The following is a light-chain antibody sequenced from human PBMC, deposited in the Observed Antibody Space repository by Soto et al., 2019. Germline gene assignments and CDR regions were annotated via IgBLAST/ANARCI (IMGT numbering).Light chain of an antibody. J-gene: IGKJ1*01. V-gene: IGKV3-20*01. CDR1: QSVISNY. CDR2: GAS. Sequence: EIVLTQSPGTLSLSAGERATLSCRASQSVISNYLAWYQQKPGQAPRVLIYGASSRSAGIPDRFSGSGSGTDFTLTISRLEPEDFAVYYCQQYGRPPSTFGQGTKVDIK. CDR3: QQYGRPPST.